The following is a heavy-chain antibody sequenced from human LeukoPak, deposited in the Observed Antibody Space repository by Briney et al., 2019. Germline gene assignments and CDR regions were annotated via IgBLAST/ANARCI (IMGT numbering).Heavy chain of an antibody. CDR2: INHSGST. J-gene: IGHJ3*02. CDR1: GGSISSSNW. CDR3: ARGPYSYDSSGAFDI. V-gene: IGHV4-4*02. Sequence: SETLSLTCAVSGGSISSSNWWSWVRQPPGKGLEWIGEINHSGSTNYNPSLKSRVTISVDTSKNQFSLKLSSVTAADTAVYFCARGPYSYDSSGAFDIWGQGTMVTVSS. D-gene: IGHD3-22*01.